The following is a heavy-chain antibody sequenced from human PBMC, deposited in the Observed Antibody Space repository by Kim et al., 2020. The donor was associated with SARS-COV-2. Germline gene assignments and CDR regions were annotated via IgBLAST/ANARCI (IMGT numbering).Heavy chain of an antibody. CDR3: ARDNPYCSGGNCHRNWFDP. J-gene: IGHJ5*02. D-gene: IGHD2-15*01. V-gene: IGHV3-48*03. Sequence: GGSLRLSCAASGFIFSSYEMNWVRQAPGKGLEWVSYISSSGSTIYYADSVKGRFTISRDNARNSLYLQMNSLRAEDTGVYYCARDNPYCSGGNCHRNWFDPWGQGTQVTVSS. CDR1: GFIFSSYE. CDR2: ISSSGSTI.